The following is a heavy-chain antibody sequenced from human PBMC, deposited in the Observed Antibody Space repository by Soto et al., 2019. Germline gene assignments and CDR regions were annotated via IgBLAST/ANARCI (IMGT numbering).Heavy chain of an antibody. CDR2: IWYDGSNK. CDR1: GFTFSSYG. D-gene: IGHD5-12*01. V-gene: IGHV3-33*01. CDR3: ARERVDKYGYSDL. Sequence: QVQLVESGGGVVQPGRSLRLSCAASGFTFSSYGMHWVRQAPGKGLEWVAVIWYDGSNKYYADSVKGRFTISRDNSKNTLYLQMNSLRAEDTAVYYCARERVDKYGYSDLWGRGTLVTVSS. J-gene: IGHJ2*01.